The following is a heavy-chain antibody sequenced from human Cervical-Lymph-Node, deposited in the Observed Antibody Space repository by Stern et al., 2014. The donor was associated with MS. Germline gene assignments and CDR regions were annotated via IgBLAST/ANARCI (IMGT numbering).Heavy chain of an antibody. CDR3: ATDVDIVPTIPFDH. CDR2: ISAYNGDT. CDR1: GYTFTSYG. J-gene: IGHJ4*02. V-gene: IGHV1-18*01. D-gene: IGHD5-12*01. Sequence: QVQLVQSGAEVKKPGASVKVSCKASGYTFTSYGISWVRQAPGQGLEWMGWISAYNGDTNYSQKFQDRVTMTTDTSTSTAYMELRRLRSDDTAVYYCATDVDIVPTIPFDHWGQGTLVTVSS.